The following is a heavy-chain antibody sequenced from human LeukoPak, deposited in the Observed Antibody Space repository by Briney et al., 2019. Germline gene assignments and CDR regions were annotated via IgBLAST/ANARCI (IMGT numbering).Heavy chain of an antibody. V-gene: IGHV3-23*01. CDR1: GFTFSSYG. CDR2: ISGSGGST. CDR3: AKSQYLLSSPFDY. Sequence: GGSLRLSCAASGFTFSSYGMHWVRQAPGKGLEWVSAISGSGGSTYYADSVKGRFTISRDNSKNTLYLQMNSLRAEDTAVYYCAKSQYLLSSPFDYWGQGTLVTVSS. J-gene: IGHJ4*02. D-gene: IGHD6-13*01.